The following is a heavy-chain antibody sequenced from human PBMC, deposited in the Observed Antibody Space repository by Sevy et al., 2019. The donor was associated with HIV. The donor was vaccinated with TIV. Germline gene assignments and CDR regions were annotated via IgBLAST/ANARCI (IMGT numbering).Heavy chain of an antibody. V-gene: IGHV3-48*01. CDR3: ARDMGGNYTPLDY. Sequence: GGSLRLSCAASGFTFSSYSMNWVRQAPEKGLEWISFVSGNSGAINYADSVKGRFTISRDNAKNSLYLQMNSLRVDDTAVYYCARDMGGNYTPLDYWGQGTLVTVSS. J-gene: IGHJ4*02. CDR1: GFTFSSYS. D-gene: IGHD3-3*01. CDR2: VSGNSGAI.